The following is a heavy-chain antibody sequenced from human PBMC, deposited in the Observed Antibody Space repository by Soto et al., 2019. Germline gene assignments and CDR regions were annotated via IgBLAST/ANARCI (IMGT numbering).Heavy chain of an antibody. Sequence: PWGSLRLSCAASGFTFSDYYMSWIRQAPGKGLEWVSYIRSSGSTIHYADSVKGRFTISRDNAKNSLYLQMNSLRAEDTAVYYCAKSPGMYYYDSSGYYHYDYWGQGTLVTVSS. CDR1: GFTFSDYY. J-gene: IGHJ4*02. CDR3: AKSPGMYYYDSSGYYHYDY. V-gene: IGHV3-11*01. D-gene: IGHD3-22*01. CDR2: IRSSGSTI.